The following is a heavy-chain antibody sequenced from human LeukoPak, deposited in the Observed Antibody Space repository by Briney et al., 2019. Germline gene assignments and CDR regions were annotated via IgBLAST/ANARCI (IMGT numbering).Heavy chain of an antibody. J-gene: IGHJ4*02. D-gene: IGHD5-18*01. Sequence: PGGSLRLSCAASEFTFSSYGMHWVRQAPGKGLEWVATISYDGSNKYYADSVKGRFTISRDNSKNTLYLQMDSLRAEDTAVYYCAKGGISGYTYGLLYFDYWGQGTLVTVSS. CDR3: AKGGISGYTYGLLYFDY. CDR1: EFTFSSYG. V-gene: IGHV3-30*18. CDR2: ISYDGSNK.